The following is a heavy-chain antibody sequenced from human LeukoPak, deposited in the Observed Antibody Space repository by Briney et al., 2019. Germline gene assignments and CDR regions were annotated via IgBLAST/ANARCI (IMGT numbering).Heavy chain of an antibody. Sequence: SETLSLTCTVSGGSITSNYWGCIRQPPGKGLEWIGYIYYSGSTNYNPSLKSRVTISVNTSKNQFSLKLSSVTAADTAVYYCARGVRGVIIYDYWGQGTLVTVSS. CDR1: GGSITSNY. V-gene: IGHV4-59*01. CDR2: IYYSGST. D-gene: IGHD3-10*02. J-gene: IGHJ4*02. CDR3: ARGVRGVIIYDY.